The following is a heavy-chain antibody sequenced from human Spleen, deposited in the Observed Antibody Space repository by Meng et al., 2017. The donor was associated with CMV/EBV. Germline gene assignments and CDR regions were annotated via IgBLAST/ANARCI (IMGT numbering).Heavy chain of an antibody. D-gene: IGHD1-7*01. CDR1: GFTFSSYG. CDR3: AKEAYNWNYGGYYYYGMDV. J-gene: IGHJ6*02. V-gene: IGHV3-30*02. Sequence: GESLKISCAASGFTFSSYGMHWVRQAPGKGLEWVTFIRYDGSNNYYADSVKGRFTISRDKSKNTLFLQMNSLRAEDTAVYYCAKEAYNWNYGGYYYYGMDVWGQGTTVTVSS. CDR2: IRYDGSNN.